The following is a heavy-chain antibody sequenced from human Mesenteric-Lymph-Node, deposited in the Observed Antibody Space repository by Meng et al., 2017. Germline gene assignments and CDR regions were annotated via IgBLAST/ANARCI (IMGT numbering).Heavy chain of an antibody. CDR3: ARRVSLYGMDV. CDR2: IWYDGNVK. CDR1: GFMFSNYG. D-gene: IGHD6-13*01. Sequence: GESLKISCAASGFMFSNYGMHWVRQAPGKGLEWVAVIWYDGNVKYYAESVKGRFSISRDNSRNTLFLQMNSLRAEDTAVYYCARRVSLYGMDVWGQGTTVTVSS. V-gene: IGHV3-33*01. J-gene: IGHJ6*02.